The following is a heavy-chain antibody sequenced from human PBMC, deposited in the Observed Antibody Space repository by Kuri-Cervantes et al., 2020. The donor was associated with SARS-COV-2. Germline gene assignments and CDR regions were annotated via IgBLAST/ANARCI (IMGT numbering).Heavy chain of an antibody. Sequence: ASVKVSCKASGYTFTNYGISWVRQAPGQGLEWMGRINGYNDNTKYAQKLQGRVTMTTDTSTSTAYMELRSLRSDDTAVYYCARGIVVVVAAMGCFDCWGQGTLVTVSS. CDR1: GYTFTNYG. CDR2: INGYNDNT. V-gene: IGHV1-18*04. D-gene: IGHD2-15*01. CDR3: ARGIVVVVAAMGCFDC. J-gene: IGHJ4*02.